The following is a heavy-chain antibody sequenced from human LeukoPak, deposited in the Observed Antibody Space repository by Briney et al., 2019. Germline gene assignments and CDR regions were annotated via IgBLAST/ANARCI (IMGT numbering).Heavy chain of an antibody. CDR2: IKQDGSEK. CDR3: ARREYCSGGSRYYYYGMDV. CDR1: GFTFSSYW. J-gene: IGHJ6*02. Sequence: GGSLRLSCAASGFTFSSYWMSWVRQAPGKGLEWVANIKQDGSEKYYVDSVKGRFTISRDNAKNSLYLQMNSLRAEDTAVYYCARREYCSGGSRYYYYGMDVWGQGTTVSVSS. V-gene: IGHV3-7*01. D-gene: IGHD2-15*01.